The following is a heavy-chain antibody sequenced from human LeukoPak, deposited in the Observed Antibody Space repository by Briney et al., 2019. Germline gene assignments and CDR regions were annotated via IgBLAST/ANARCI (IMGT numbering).Heavy chain of an antibody. Sequence: SETLSLTCTVSGGSISSGDYYWSWIRQPPGKGLEWIGSIYYSGSTYYNPSLKSRVTISVDTSKNQFSLKLSSVTAADTAVYYCAGLKHKDYFDYWGQGTLVTVSS. V-gene: IGHV4-39*01. J-gene: IGHJ4*02. CDR1: GGSISSGDYY. CDR3: AGLKHKDYFDY. CDR2: IYYSGST.